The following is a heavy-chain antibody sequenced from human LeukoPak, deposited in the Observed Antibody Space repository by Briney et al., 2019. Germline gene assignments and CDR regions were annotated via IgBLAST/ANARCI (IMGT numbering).Heavy chain of an antibody. V-gene: IGHV4-38-2*01. D-gene: IGHD2-2*01. Sequence: SATLSLTCSVSGYSFTSGHYWSWSRPPPGKGLEWIGDIYHTATTHYHPSLKSRVTISVDTSKNQFSLKQSSVAAADTAVYYCARCCSSTTCILRGFDYWGQGTLVTVSS. J-gene: IGHJ4*02. CDR1: GYSFTSGHY. CDR3: ARCCSSTTCILRGFDY. CDR2: IYHTATT.